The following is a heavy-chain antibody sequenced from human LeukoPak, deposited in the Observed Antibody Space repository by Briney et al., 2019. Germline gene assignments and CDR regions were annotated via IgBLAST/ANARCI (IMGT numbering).Heavy chain of an antibody. CDR3: ARGGLVYDFLSGYYAPGLEYFHH. D-gene: IGHD3-3*01. Sequence: GASVKVSCKASGYTFTSYGISWVRQAPGQGLQWLGGIIPHVGSPRYTESLQDRITITADESTTTAYLELSSLRSDDTAVYYCARGGLVYDFLSGYYAPGLEYFHHWGQGSLVVVSS. V-gene: IGHV1-69*13. J-gene: IGHJ1*01. CDR1: GYTFTSYG. CDR2: IIPHVGSP.